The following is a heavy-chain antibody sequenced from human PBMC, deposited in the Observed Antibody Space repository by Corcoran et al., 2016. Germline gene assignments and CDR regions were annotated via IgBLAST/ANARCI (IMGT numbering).Heavy chain of an antibody. CDR2: IWYDGSNK. J-gene: IGHJ3*02. V-gene: IGHV3-33*01. D-gene: IGHD1-26*01. CDR3: ARVRGVGATTYRAFDI. Sequence: QVQLVESGGGVVQPGRSLRLSCAASGFTFSSYGLHWVRQAPGKGLEWVAVIWYDGSNKYYADSVKGRFNISRDNSKNTMYVQMNSLRAEDTALYYGARVRGVGATTYRAFDIWGQGTMVTVSS. CDR1: GFTFSSYG.